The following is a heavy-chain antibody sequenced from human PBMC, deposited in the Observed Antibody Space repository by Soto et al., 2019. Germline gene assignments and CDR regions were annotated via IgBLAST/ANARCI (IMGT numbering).Heavy chain of an antibody. D-gene: IGHD3-22*01. CDR3: ARDLWLGMVIEGITDY. CDR1: GFTFSSYA. J-gene: IGHJ4*02. Sequence: GGSLRLSCAASGFTFSSYAMHWVRQAPGKGLEWVAVISYDGSNKYYADSVRGRFTISRDNSKNTLYLQMNSLRAEDTAVYYCARDLWLGMVIEGITDYWGQGTLVTVSS. V-gene: IGHV3-30-3*01. CDR2: ISYDGSNK.